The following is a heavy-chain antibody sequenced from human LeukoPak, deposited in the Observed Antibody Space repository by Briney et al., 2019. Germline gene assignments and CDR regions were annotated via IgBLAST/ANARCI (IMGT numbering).Heavy chain of an antibody. CDR2: IYYSGST. D-gene: IGHD5-12*01. V-gene: IGHV4-59*01. CDR3: ARGGGYLYYFDY. Sequence: PSETLSLTCTVSGGSISNYYWSWIRQPPGKGLEWIGYIYYSGSTNYNPSLKSRVTISVDTSKNQFSLKLSSVTAADTAVYYCARGGGYLYYFDYWGQGTLVTVSS. J-gene: IGHJ4*02. CDR1: GGSISNYY.